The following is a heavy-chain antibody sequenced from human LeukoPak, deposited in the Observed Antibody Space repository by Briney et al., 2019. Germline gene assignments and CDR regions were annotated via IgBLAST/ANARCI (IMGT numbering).Heavy chain of an antibody. J-gene: IGHJ4*02. CDR3: ARGHMENWGAPFDY. CDR2: ISGSGGST. Sequence: PGGSLRLSCAASGFTFSNYAMSWVRQAPGKGLEWVSAISGSGGSTYYADSVKGRFTISRDNSKNTLYLQMNSLRAEDTAVYYCARGHMENWGAPFDYWGQGTLVTVSS. D-gene: IGHD7-27*01. CDR1: GFTFSNYA. V-gene: IGHV3-23*01.